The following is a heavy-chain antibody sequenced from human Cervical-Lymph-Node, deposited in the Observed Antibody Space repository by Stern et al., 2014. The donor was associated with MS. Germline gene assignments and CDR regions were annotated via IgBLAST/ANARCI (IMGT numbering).Heavy chain of an antibody. V-gene: IGHV1-2*04. J-gene: IGHJ4*01. CDR1: EYPFTDYY. Sequence: QVQLVQSGAEVKKPGASVKVSCKASEYPFTDYYLHWVRQAPGQGLEWMGWINPNTGGTKSAKQFQGWVTMTRDTSISTAYMELRRLNPNDTAVYYCAAKGYPFLEYRGQGTLVTVSS. D-gene: IGHD2-15*01. CDR2: INPNTGGT. CDR3: AAKGYPFLEY.